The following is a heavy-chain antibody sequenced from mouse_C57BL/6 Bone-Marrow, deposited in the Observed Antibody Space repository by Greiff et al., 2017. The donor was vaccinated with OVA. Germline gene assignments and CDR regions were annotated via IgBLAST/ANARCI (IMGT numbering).Heavy chain of an antibody. Sequence: EVMLVESEGGLVQPGSSMKLSCTASGFTFSDYYMDWVRQVPEKGLEWVANINYDGSSTYYLDSLKSRFIISRDNAKNILYLQMSSLKSEDTATYYCARDRGWLDYWGQGTTLTVSS. J-gene: IGHJ2*01. V-gene: IGHV5-16*01. CDR1: GFTFSDYY. CDR3: ARDRGWLDY. CDR2: INYDGSST. D-gene: IGHD3-3*01.